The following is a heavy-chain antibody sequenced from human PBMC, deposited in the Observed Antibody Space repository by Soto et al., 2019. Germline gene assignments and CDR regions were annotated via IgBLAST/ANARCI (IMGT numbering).Heavy chain of an antibody. J-gene: IGHJ6*02. D-gene: IGHD3-3*01. CDR1: GYTFTSYD. CDR3: AGPNYGFWRGYLGYYYYGMDV. CDR2: MNPNSGNT. V-gene: IGHV1-8*01. Sequence: ASVKVSCKASGYTFTSYDINWVRQATGQGLEWMGWMNPNSGNTGYAQKFQGRVTMTRTTSISTAYMELSSLRSEDTAVYYCAGPNYGFWRGYLGYYYYGMDVWGQGTTVTVSS.